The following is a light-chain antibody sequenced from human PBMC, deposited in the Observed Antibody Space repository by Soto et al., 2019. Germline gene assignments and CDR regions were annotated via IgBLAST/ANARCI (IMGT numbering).Light chain of an antibody. CDR2: DAS. V-gene: IGKV1-13*02. CDR3: QQCNSYPLT. Sequence: AIQLTQSPSSLSASVGARVTITCRARQGISSALAWYPQHPGKAPQLLIYDASSLESGVPSRFSGRGSGTDFTLTISSLQPEDCATYYCQQCNSYPLTCGGGTKVEIK. CDR1: QGISSA. J-gene: IGKJ4*01.